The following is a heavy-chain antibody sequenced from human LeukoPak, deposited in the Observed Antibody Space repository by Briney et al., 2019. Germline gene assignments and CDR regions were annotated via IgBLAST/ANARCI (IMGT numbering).Heavy chain of an antibody. CDR3: ARDDLGAARGLGERFDY. Sequence: GGSLRLSCAASGFTFSSYAMHWVRKAPGKGLEWVEVISYDGSNKYYADSVKGRFTISRDNSKNTLYLQMNSLRAEDTAVYYCARDDLGAARGLGERFDYWGQGTLVTVSS. CDR1: GFTFSSYA. D-gene: IGHD6-6*01. V-gene: IGHV3-30-3*01. J-gene: IGHJ4*02. CDR2: ISYDGSNK.